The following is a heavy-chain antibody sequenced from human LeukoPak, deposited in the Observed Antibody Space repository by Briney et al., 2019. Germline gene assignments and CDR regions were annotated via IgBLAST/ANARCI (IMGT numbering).Heavy chain of an antibody. Sequence: ASVKVSCKASGYTFTSYGISWVRQAPGQGPEWMGWISAYNGNTNYAQKLQGRVTMTTDTSTSTAYMELRSLRSDDTAVYYCARDLRVSRVAVAGMGDSYWGQGTLVTVSS. CDR1: GYTFTSYG. V-gene: IGHV1-18*04. CDR2: ISAYNGNT. CDR3: ARDLRVSRVAVAGMGDSY. J-gene: IGHJ4*02. D-gene: IGHD6-19*01.